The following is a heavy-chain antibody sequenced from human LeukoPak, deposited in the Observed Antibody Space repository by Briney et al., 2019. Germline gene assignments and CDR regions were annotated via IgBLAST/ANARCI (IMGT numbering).Heavy chain of an antibody. D-gene: IGHD2-2*01. V-gene: IGHV1-2*02. CDR3: ARENVVVPAAEDYTDV. Sequence: ASVKVSCKASGYTFTGYYMHWVRQAPGQGLEWMGWINPNSGGTNYAQKFQGRVTMTRDTSISTAYMELSRLRSDDTAVYYCARENVVVPAAEDYTDVWGKGTTVTVSS. CDR2: INPNSGGT. J-gene: IGHJ6*03. CDR1: GYTFTGYY.